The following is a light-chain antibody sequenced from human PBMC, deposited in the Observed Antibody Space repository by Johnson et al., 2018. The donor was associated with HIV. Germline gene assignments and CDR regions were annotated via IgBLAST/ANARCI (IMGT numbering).Light chain of an antibody. Sequence: QSVLTQPPSVSAAPGQKVTISCSGSSSNIGHNYVSWYQQLPGTAPKLLTYANNNQPSRIPHRFSGSKSGTSATLGITGLQTGDEADYYCVTRESSLRRIFGTGTKV. CDR1: SSNIGHNY. J-gene: IGLJ1*01. CDR3: VTRESSLRRI. CDR2: ANN. V-gene: IGLV1-51*02.